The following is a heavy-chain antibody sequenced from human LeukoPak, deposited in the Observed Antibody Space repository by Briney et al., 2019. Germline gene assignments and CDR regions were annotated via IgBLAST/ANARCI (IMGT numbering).Heavy chain of an antibody. CDR3: ARGYGSYDGDAFDI. D-gene: IGHD1-26*01. Sequence: GGSLILSCAASGFTFSNYGMSWVRQAPGKGLEWVSAISGSADNTYYADSVKGRFTISRDNSKNTLYLQMNSLRAEDTAVYYCARGYGSYDGDAFDIWGQGTMVTVSS. V-gene: IGHV3-23*01. J-gene: IGHJ3*02. CDR2: ISGSADNT. CDR1: GFTFSNYG.